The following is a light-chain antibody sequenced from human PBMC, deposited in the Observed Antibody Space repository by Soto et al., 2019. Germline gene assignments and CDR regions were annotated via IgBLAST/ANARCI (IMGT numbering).Light chain of an antibody. V-gene: IGLV2-14*01. CDR2: DVS. CDR3: SSDTSSSTLYV. CDR1: SSDAGGHNY. J-gene: IGLJ1*01. Sequence: SALPQPPSGSGSPGQPNTIYCTGTSSDAGGHNYVSWYQQHPGKAPKLMIYDVSNRPSGVSNRFSGTKSGNTASLSISGLQAEDEADYYCSSDTSSSTLYVFGTGTKVTVL.